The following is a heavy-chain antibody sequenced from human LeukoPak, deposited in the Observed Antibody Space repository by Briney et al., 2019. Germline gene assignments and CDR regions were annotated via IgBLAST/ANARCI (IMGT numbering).Heavy chain of an antibody. V-gene: IGHV3-64*01. J-gene: IGHJ5*02. CDR2: ISSNGGST. D-gene: IGHD6-19*01. CDR3: ARGSSIAVAGMGWFDP. CDR1: GFTFSSSS. Sequence: PGGSLRLSCAASGFTFSSSSMNWVRQAPGKGLEYVSAISSNGGSTYYANSVKGRFTISRDNSKNTLYLQMGSLRAEDMAVYYCARGSSIAVAGMGWFDPWGQGTLVTVSS.